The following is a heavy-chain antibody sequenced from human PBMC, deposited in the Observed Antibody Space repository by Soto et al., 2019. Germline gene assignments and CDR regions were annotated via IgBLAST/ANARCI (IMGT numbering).Heavy chain of an antibody. CDR2: IIPIFGTA. V-gene: IGHV1-69*12. J-gene: IGHJ6*02. D-gene: IGHD6-13*01. CDR3: ASPIAAAGTYYYYGMDV. CDR1: GGTFSSYA. Sequence: QVQLVQSGAEVKKPGSSVKVSCKASGGTFSSYAISWVRQAPGQGLEWMGGIIPIFGTANYAQKFQGRVTITADESTSTAYMELSSLRSEDTAVYSCASPIAAAGTYYYYGMDVWGQGTTVTVSS.